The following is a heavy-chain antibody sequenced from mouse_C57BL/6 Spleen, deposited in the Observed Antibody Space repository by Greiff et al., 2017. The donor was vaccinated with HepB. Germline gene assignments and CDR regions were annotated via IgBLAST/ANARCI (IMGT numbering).Heavy chain of an antibody. J-gene: IGHJ3*01. Sequence: QVQLQQPGAELVRPGSSVKLSCKASGYTFTSYWMHWVKQRPIQGLEWIGNIDPSDSETHYNQKFKDKATLTVDKSSSTAYMQLSSLTAEDSAVYYCARSDYDTFAYWGQGTLVTVSA. D-gene: IGHD2-4*01. V-gene: IGHV1-52*01. CDR3: ARSDYDTFAY. CDR1: GYTFTSYW. CDR2: IDPSDSET.